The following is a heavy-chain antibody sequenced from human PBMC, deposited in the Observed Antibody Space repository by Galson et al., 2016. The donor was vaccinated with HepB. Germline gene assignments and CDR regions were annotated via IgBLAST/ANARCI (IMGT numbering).Heavy chain of an antibody. CDR3: AKDDIRMVVVGGLFDS. V-gene: IGHV3-30*18. D-gene: IGHD2-2*01. CDR1: GFTFSNYG. J-gene: IGHJ5*01. Sequence: SLRLSCAASGFTFSNYGMHWVRQAPGKGLEWVAVISYDGSNKEYADSVKGRFTISRDNSKNTLSLQMNSLRPEDTAVYYCAKDDIRMVVVGGLFDSWGQGTLVTVAS. CDR2: ISYDGSNK.